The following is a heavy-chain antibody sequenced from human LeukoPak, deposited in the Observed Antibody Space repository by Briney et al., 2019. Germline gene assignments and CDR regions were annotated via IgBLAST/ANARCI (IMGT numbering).Heavy chain of an antibody. CDR2: ISHTGNSI. J-gene: IGHJ4*02. CDR3: AKSDSSGYYYVFDY. Sequence: GGSLRLSCAASGFTFSDEYMSWIRQAPGKGLEWISYISHTGNSIFYADSVEGRFTISRDNSKNTLYLQMSSLRAEDTAVYYCAKSDSSGYYYVFDYWGQGTLVTVSS. D-gene: IGHD3-22*01. CDR1: GFTFSDEY. V-gene: IGHV3-11*01.